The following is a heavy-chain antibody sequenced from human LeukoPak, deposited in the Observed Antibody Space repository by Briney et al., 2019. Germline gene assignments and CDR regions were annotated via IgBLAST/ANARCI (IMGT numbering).Heavy chain of an antibody. J-gene: IGHJ6*03. D-gene: IGHD3-10*01. CDR2: IIPIFGTA. CDR3: ARAAEWFGDDNYYYMDV. Sequence: ASVKVSCKASGGTFSSYAISWVRQAPGQGLEWMGGIIPIFGTANYAQEFQGRVTITTDESTSTAYMELSSLRSEDTAVYYCARAAEWFGDDNYYYMDVWGKGTTVTVSS. V-gene: IGHV1-69*05. CDR1: GGTFSSYA.